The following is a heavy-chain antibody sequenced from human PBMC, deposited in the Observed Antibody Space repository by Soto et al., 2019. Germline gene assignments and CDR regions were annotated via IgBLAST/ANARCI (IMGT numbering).Heavy chain of an antibody. V-gene: IGHV4-34*01. CDR1: GGSISGYY. J-gene: IGHJ6*02. CDR2: NNHSGST. Sequence: SETLSLTCAVYGGSISGYYWSWIRQPPGKGLEWIGENNHSGSTNYNPSLRSRVTISLDTSKNQFSLKLNSVTAADTAVYYCARGGRRSPGMDVWGQGTTVTVSS. CDR3: ARGGRRSPGMDV.